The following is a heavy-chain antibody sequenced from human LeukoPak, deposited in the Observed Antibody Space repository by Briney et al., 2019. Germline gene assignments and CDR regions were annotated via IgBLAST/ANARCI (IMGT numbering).Heavy chain of an antibody. CDR3: ARGLSSSWNYYYHGMDV. CDR2: IYYSGST. Sequence: SETLSLTCTVSGGSISSYYWSWLRQPPGKGLEWIGYIYYSGSTNYNPSLKSRVTISVDTSKNQFSLKLSSVTAADTAVYYCARGLSSSWNYYYHGMDVWGQGTTVTVAS. V-gene: IGHV4-59*01. D-gene: IGHD6-13*01. CDR1: GGSISSYY. J-gene: IGHJ6*02.